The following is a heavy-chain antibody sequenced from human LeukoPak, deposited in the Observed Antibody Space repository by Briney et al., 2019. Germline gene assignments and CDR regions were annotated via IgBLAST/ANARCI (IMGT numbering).Heavy chain of an antibody. CDR2: IYYSGST. D-gene: IGHD1-26*01. CDR1: GGSISSGGYY. CDR3: ARAGSGSYYFDY. V-gene: IGHV4-31*03. Sequence: PSETLSLTCTVSGGSISSGGYYWSWIRQHPGKGLEWIGYIYYSGSTYYNPSLKSRVTISVDTSKNQFSLKLSSVTAADTAVYYCARAGSGSYYFDYWGQGTLVTVSS. J-gene: IGHJ4*02.